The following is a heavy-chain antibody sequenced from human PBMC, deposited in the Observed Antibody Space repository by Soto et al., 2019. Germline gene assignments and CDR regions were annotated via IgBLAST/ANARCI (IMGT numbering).Heavy chain of an antibody. V-gene: IGHV3-23*01. D-gene: IGHD2-2*01. CDR1: GFTFSTYA. Sequence: EVQLLESGGGLVQPGGSLRLSCAASGFTFSTYAMIWVRQAPGKGLEWVSAISGSGGSTYYADAVKGRFTISRDNSKNTLFLQMNSLRAEDTAVYYCPTRRDASYYYYGMDVWGQGTTVTVSS. J-gene: IGHJ6*02. CDR3: PTRRDASYYYYGMDV. CDR2: ISGSGGST.